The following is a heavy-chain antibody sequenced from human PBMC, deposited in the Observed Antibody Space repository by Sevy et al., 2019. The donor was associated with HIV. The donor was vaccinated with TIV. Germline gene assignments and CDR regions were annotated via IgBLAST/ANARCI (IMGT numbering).Heavy chain of an antibody. CDR1: GYTFTSYG. D-gene: IGHD4-17*01. Sequence: ASVKVSCKASGYTFTSYGISWVRQAPGQGLEWMGWISAYNGNKNYAQKLQGRVTMTTDTSTSTAYMELRSLRSDDRAVYYCARSPAVTTAGDFDYWGQGTLVTVSS. V-gene: IGHV1-18*01. CDR2: ISAYNGNK. J-gene: IGHJ4*02. CDR3: ARSPAVTTAGDFDY.